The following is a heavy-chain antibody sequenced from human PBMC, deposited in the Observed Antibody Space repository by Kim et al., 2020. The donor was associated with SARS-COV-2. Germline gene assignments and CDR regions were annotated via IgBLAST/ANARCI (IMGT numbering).Heavy chain of an antibody. J-gene: IGHJ5*02. V-gene: IGHV4-59*13. Sequence: SETLSLTCTVSGGSISSNYWSWIRQPPGKGLEWIGYIYYRGSTNYNPSLQSRVTMSVDTSKNQFSLKLSSVTAADTVVYYCARELLHNWFDPWGQGSL. CDR2: IYYRGST. CDR1: GGSISSNY. CDR3: ARELLHNWFDP. D-gene: IGHD2-15*01.